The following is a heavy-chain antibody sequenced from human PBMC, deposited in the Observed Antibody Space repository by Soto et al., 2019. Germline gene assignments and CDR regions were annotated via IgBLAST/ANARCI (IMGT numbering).Heavy chain of an antibody. V-gene: IGHV3-53*01. D-gene: IGHD3-10*01. Sequence: EVQLVESGGGLIQPGGSLRLSCAVSGFTVSNNYMSWVRQAPGKGLEGVSVIYSGGYTAYGDSVKGRFTISRDNSKNTLYLQRKSLGPAAGAVFYWATQPGGGGYWGQGTLVTVSS. CDR2: IYSGGYT. CDR3: ATQPGGGGY. J-gene: IGHJ4*02. CDR1: GFTVSNNY.